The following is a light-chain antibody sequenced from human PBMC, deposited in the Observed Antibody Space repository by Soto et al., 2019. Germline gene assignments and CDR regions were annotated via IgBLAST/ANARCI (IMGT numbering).Light chain of an antibody. V-gene: IGLV2-14*01. CDR3: SSYTSSSTRV. CDR1: SSDVGGYNY. CDR2: YVS. Sequence: QSALTQPASVSGSPGQSITLSCTGTSSDVGGYNYVSWYQQHPGKAPKLMLYYVSNRPSGVSNRFSGSKSGNTASLTISGLQAEDEGDYYCSSYTSSSTRVFGGGTKLTVL. J-gene: IGLJ2*01.